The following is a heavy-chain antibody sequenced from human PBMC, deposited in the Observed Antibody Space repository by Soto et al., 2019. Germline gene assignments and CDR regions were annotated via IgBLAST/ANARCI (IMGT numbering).Heavy chain of an antibody. CDR2: ISYDGSNK. Sequence: PGGSLRLSCAASGFTVSSYAVHWVRQAPGKGLEWVAVISYDGSNKCYADTVKGRFTISRDNSKNTMYLQMTSLRAEDTAVYYCARVLERGYYLDYWRQGTLVTVS. CDR3: ARVLERGYYLDY. J-gene: IGHJ4*02. CDR1: GFTVSSYA. V-gene: IGHV3-30-3*01. D-gene: IGHD1-1*01.